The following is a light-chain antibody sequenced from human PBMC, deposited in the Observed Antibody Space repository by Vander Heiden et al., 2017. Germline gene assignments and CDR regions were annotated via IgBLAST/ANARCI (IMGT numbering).Light chain of an antibody. J-gene: IGLJ1*01. V-gene: IGLV3-19*01. CDR1: SLRSDY. CDR2: GKK. Sequence: SSELTQDPAVSVALGQTVRITCQGDSLRSDYASWYQHKPRPAPVLVIYGKKNRPSVIPDRFSGSSSGNTASVTITGAQAEDEADYYCNSRDSSGNRYVFGTGTKVTVL. CDR3: NSRDSSGNRYV.